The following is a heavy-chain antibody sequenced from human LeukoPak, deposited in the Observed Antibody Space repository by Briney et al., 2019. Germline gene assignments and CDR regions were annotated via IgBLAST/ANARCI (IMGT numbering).Heavy chain of an antibody. V-gene: IGHV1-8*01. CDR1: GHPFTTWE. CDR3: ARGPRNDP. Sequence: ASVTVSCTTSGHPFTTWELNWVRQAAGQGLEWMGWVHPNSGNTAYAQKFQGRVTMTRDTSISTAYMELSGLRFDDTAVYFCARGPRNDPWGQGTLVTVSS. D-gene: IGHD1-14*01. CDR2: VHPNSGNT. J-gene: IGHJ5*02.